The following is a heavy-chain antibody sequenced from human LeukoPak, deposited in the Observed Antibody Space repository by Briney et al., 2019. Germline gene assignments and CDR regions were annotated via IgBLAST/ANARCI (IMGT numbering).Heavy chain of an antibody. CDR1: GGSISSSSYY. Sequence: PSETLSLTCTVSGGSISSSSYYWGWIRQPPGKGLEWIGSIYYSGSTYYNSSLKSRVTISVDTSKNQFSLKLSSVTAADTAVYYCARLTWDRVGGYDSSYFDYWGQGTLVTVSS. V-gene: IGHV4-39*01. CDR2: IYYSGST. D-gene: IGHD5-12*01. CDR3: ARLTWDRVGGYDSSYFDY. J-gene: IGHJ4*02.